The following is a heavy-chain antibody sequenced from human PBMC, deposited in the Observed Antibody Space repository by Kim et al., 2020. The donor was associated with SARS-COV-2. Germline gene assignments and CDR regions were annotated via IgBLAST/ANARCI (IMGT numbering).Heavy chain of an antibody. J-gene: IGHJ6*02. CDR3: AREVTTPRFDGMDV. Sequence: QGFTGRFVFSLDTSVSTAYLQISSLKAEDTAVYYCAREVTTPRFDGMDVWGQGTTVTVSS. D-gene: IGHD4-4*01. V-gene: IGHV7-4-1*02.